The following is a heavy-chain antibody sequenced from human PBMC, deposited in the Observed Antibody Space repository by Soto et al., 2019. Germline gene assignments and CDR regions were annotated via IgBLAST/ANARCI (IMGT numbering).Heavy chain of an antibody. D-gene: IGHD6-6*01. V-gene: IGHV4-39*01. J-gene: IGHJ4*02. CDR3: ARRRSSPAADY. CDR2: IDYSGST. CDR1: GGSISSSSYY. Sequence: QLQLQESGPGLVKPSETLSLTCTVSGGSISSSSYYWGWIRQPPGKGLEWIGRIDYSGSTYYNPSLKIRVTISVETSKYQFSLKLSSVTAADTAVYYCARRRSSPAADYWGQGTLVTVSS.